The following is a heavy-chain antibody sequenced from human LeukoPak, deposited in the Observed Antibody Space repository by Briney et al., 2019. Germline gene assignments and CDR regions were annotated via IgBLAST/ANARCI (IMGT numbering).Heavy chain of an antibody. D-gene: IGHD6-13*01. Sequence: PSETLSLTCTVSGYSISSGYYWGWIRQPPGKGLEWIGSIYHSGSTYYNPSLKSRVTISVDTSKNQFSLKLSSVTAADTAVYYCARDALSAAAGSFFDYWGQGTLVTVSS. CDR3: ARDALSAAAGSFFDY. CDR2: IYHSGST. CDR1: GYSISSGYY. J-gene: IGHJ4*02. V-gene: IGHV4-38-2*02.